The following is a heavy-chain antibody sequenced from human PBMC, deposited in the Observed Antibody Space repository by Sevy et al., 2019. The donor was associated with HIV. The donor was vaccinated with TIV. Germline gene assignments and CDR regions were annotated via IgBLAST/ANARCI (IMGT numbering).Heavy chain of an antibody. CDR1: GFTFSNYA. D-gene: IGHD6-19*01. Sequence: GGSLRLSCAASGFTFSNYAMNWVRQAPGKGLEWVSGISGSGGSGDKTNYADSVKGRFTISRDDSKNSLYLQLNSLRAEDTAVYYCARHSSSASLNYFDSWGQGTLVTVSS. CDR2: ISGSGGSGDKT. V-gene: IGHV3-23*01. CDR3: ARHSSSASLNYFDS. J-gene: IGHJ4*02.